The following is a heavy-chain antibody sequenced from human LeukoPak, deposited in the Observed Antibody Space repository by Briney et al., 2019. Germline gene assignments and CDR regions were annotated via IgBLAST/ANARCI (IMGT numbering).Heavy chain of an antibody. D-gene: IGHD2-15*01. CDR1: GFTFSSYA. CDR3: VAPYCSGGSCYAFDY. Sequence: GGSLRLSCSASGFTFSSYAMHWVRQAPGKGLEYVSAISSSGGSTYYADSVKGRFTISRDNSKNTLYLQMSSLRAEDTAVYYCVAPYCSGGSCYAFDYWGQGTLVTVSS. J-gene: IGHJ4*02. V-gene: IGHV3-64D*09. CDR2: ISSSGGST.